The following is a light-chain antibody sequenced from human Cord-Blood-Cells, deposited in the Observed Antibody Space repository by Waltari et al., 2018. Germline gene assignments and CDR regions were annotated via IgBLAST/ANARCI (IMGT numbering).Light chain of an antibody. CDR3: QQYGSSPST. J-gene: IGKJ4*01. CDR2: GAS. V-gene: IGKV3-20*01. Sequence: ELVLTQSPGTLSLSPGERATLTCRASQSVSSSYLAWYQQKPGQAPRLLIYGASSRATGIPDRVSGSGSGTDFTLTISRLEPEDFAVYYCQQYGSSPSTFGGGTKVEIK. CDR1: QSVSSSY.